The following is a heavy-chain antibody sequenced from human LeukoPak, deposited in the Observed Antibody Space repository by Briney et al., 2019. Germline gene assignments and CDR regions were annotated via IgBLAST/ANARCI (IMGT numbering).Heavy chain of an antibody. J-gene: IGHJ4*02. D-gene: IGHD5-12*01. Sequence: AGGSLRLSCTASGFTFRSYAMSWVRQTPEKGLEWVSSISASGTQTYYADSVKGRFTVSRDNSQNMVYLQMNSLRAEDTALYYCAKEKIVALTPEYWGQGTLVTVSS. CDR2: ISASGTQT. CDR1: GFTFRSYA. CDR3: AKEKIVALTPEY. V-gene: IGHV3-23*01.